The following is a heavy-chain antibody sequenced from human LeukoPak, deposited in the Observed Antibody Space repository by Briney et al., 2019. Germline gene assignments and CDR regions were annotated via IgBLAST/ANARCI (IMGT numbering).Heavy chain of an antibody. CDR3: AREARHYCSGGSCYYNLPDAFDI. CDR2: IKQDGSEK. CDR1: GFTFGDYA. D-gene: IGHD2-15*01. V-gene: IGHV3-7*01. Sequence: SGGSLRLSCTASGFTFGDYAMSWFRQAPGKGLEWVANIKQDGSEKYYVDSVKGRFTISRDNAKNSLYLQMNSLRAEDTAVYYCAREARHYCSGGSCYYNLPDAFDIWGQGTMVTVSS. J-gene: IGHJ3*02.